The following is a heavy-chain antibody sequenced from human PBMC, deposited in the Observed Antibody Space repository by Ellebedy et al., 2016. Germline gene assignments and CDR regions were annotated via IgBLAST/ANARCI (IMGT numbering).Heavy chain of an antibody. V-gene: IGHV3-21*01. CDR2: ITPTSSHL. D-gene: IGHD4-11*01. J-gene: IGHJ5*02. Sequence: LSLTXAASGFTLSSYTMIWVRQAPGKGLEWVSRITPTSSHLYYADSLKGRFTISRDNSKNSLYLQMNSLRAEDTAVYYCAREDYRTFDPWGQGTLVTVSS. CDR1: GFTLSSYT. CDR3: AREDYRTFDP.